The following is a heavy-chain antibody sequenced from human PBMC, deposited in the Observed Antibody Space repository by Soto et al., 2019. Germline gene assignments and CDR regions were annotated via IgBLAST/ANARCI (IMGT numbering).Heavy chain of an antibody. D-gene: IGHD2-8*02. CDR3: ARNRDLLVSYYGMDV. Sequence: GGSLRLSCAASGFTFSSYSMNWVRQAPGKGLEWVSYISSSSSTIYYADSVKGRFIISRDNAKNSLYLQMNSLRDEDTAVYYCARNRDLLVSYYGMDVWGQGTTVTVSS. CDR1: GFTFSSYS. CDR2: ISSSSSTI. J-gene: IGHJ6*02. V-gene: IGHV3-48*02.